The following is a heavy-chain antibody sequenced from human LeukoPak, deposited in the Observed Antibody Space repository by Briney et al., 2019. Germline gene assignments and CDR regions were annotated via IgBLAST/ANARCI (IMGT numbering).Heavy chain of an antibody. CDR2: MSASGGGT. CDR1: GFTFSSYA. Sequence: GGSLRLSCAASGFTFSSYAMSWVRQAPGKGLEWVSAMSASGGGTYYADSVKGRFTISRDNSKNTLYPQMNSLRAEDTAVYYCPKDSSRGWYYFDYWGQGTLVTVSS. V-gene: IGHV3-23*01. J-gene: IGHJ4*02. D-gene: IGHD6-19*01. CDR3: PKDSSRGWYYFDY.